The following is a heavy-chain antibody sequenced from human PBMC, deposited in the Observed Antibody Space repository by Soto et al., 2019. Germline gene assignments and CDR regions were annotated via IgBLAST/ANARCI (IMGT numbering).Heavy chain of an antibody. Sequence: ASVKVSCKASGYTFTSYYMHWVRQAPGQGLEWMGIINPSGGSTSYAQKFQGRVTMTRDTSTSTVYMELSSLRSEDTAVYYCARDVGDIVVVVAAPHLAYWGQGTLVTVSS. J-gene: IGHJ4*02. CDR3: ARDVGDIVVVVAAPHLAY. D-gene: IGHD2-15*01. V-gene: IGHV1-46*01. CDR1: GYTFTSYY. CDR2: INPSGGST.